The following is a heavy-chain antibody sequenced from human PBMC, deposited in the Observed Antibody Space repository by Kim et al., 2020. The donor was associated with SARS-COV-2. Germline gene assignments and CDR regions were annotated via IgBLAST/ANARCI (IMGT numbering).Heavy chain of an antibody. CDR2: ISSSGSTI. Sequence: GGSLRLSCAASGFTFSDYYMSWIRQAPGKGLEWVSYISSSGSTIYYADSVKGRFTISRDNAKNSLYLQMNSLRAEDTAVYYCARDLRGYSSSYYYYYYMDVWGKGTTVTVSS. CDR3: ARDLRGYSSSYYYYYYMDV. D-gene: IGHD6-6*01. CDR1: GFTFSDYY. J-gene: IGHJ6*03. V-gene: IGHV3-11*01.